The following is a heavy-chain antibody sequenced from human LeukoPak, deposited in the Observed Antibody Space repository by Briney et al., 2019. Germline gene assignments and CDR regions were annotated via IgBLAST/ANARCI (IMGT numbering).Heavy chain of an antibody. D-gene: IGHD3-3*01. V-gene: IGHV3-9*01. CDR3: ARDQGYDFWSGPNPFDY. CDR2: ISWNSGSI. J-gene: IGHJ4*02. Sequence: GGSLRLSCAASGFTFDDYAMHWVRQAPGKGLEWVSGISWNSGSIGYADSVKGRFTISRDNAKNSLYLQMNSLRAEDTAVYYCARDQGYDFWSGPNPFDYWGQGTLVTVSS. CDR1: GFTFDDYA.